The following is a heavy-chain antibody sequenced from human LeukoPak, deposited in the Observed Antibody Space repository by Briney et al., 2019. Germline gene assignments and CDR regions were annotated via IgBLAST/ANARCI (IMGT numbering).Heavy chain of an antibody. CDR2: ISAYNGNT. D-gene: IGHD3-9*01. CDR3: ARWNYDILTGYPIGGPDY. J-gene: IGHJ4*02. V-gene: IGHV1-18*04. CDR1: GYTFTSYG. Sequence: ASVKVSCKASGYTFTSYGISWVRQAPGQGLEWMGWISAYNGNTNYAQKLQGRVTMTTDTFTSTAYMELRSLRSDDTAVYYCARWNYDILTGYPIGGPDYWGQGTLVTVSS.